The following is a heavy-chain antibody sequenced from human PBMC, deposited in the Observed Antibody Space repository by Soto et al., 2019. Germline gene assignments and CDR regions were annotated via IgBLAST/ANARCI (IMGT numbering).Heavy chain of an antibody. Sequence: QVQLQESGPGLVKPSETLSVTCTVSGGSISSYYWSWIRQPPGKGLEWIGYIYYSGSTNYNPSLKSRVTISVDTSKNQFSLKLSSVTAADTAVYYCARVFIAARRHYYYYGMDVWGQGTTVTVSS. CDR3: ARVFIAARRHYYYYGMDV. D-gene: IGHD6-6*01. V-gene: IGHV4-59*01. J-gene: IGHJ6*02. CDR1: GGSISSYY. CDR2: IYYSGST.